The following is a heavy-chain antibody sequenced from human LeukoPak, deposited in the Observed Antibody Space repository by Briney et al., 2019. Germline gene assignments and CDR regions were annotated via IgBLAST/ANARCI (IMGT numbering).Heavy chain of an antibody. CDR2: IYYSGST. V-gene: IGHV4-61*08. CDR3: ARHEGYCGGDCSYYFDY. D-gene: IGHD2-21*02. Sequence: PSETLSLTCTVSGGSISSGGYYWSWIRQHPGKGLEWIGYIYYSGSTNYNPSLKSRVTISVDTSKNQFSLKLSSVTAADTAVYYCARHEGYCGGDCSYYFDYWGQGTLVTVSS. J-gene: IGHJ4*02. CDR1: GGSISSGGYY.